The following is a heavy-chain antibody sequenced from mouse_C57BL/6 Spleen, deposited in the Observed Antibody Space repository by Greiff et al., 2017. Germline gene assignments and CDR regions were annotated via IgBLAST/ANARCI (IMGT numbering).Heavy chain of an antibody. CDR2: IDPNSGGT. J-gene: IGHJ2*01. Sequence: QVQLQQPGAELVKPGASVKLSCKASGYTFTSYWMHWVKQRPGRGLEWIGRIDPNSGGTKYNEKFKSKATLTVDKPSSTAYMQLSSLTSEDSAVYYCARSVMVTWGYFDYWGQGTTLTVSS. D-gene: IGHD2-2*01. CDR1: GYTFTSYW. CDR3: ARSVMVTWGYFDY. V-gene: IGHV1-72*01.